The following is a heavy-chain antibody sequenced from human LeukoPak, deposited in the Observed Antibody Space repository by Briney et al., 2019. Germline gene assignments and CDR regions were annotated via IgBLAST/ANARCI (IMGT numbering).Heavy chain of an antibody. Sequence: SQTLSLTCAVSGRSISSGGYSWSWIRQPPWKGLEWIGYIYHSGSTYYNPSLKSRVTISVDRSKNQFSLKLSSVTAADTAVYYCARDRGYGSGMTWGQGTLVTVSS. V-gene: IGHV4-30-2*01. CDR2: IYHSGST. CDR3: ARDRGYGSGMT. CDR1: GRSISSGGYS. J-gene: IGHJ1*01. D-gene: IGHD3-10*01.